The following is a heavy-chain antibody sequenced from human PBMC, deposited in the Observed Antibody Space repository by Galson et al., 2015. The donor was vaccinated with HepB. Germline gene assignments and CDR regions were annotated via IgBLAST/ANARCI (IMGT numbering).Heavy chain of an antibody. CDR2: INPYNGYI. D-gene: IGHD3-16*01. CDR1: GYTFSTYG. J-gene: IGHJ5*02. Sequence: SVKVSCKGSGYTFSTYGINWVRQAPGQGLEWMGWINPYNGYINYADKLQGRVIMTTDKSANTAYMELRNLTSDDTAVYYCARGSTLRLGECPAGGCHSDHWGQGTLVTVSS. V-gene: IGHV1-18*01. CDR3: ARGSTLRLGECPAGGCHSDH.